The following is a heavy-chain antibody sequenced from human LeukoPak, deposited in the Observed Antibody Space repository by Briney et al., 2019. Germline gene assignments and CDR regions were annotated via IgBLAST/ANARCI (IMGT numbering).Heavy chain of an antibody. Sequence: GGSLRLSCAASGFTFSSYAMHWVRQAPGKGLEWVAVISYDGSNKYYADSVKGRFTISRDNSKNTLYLQMNSLRAEDTAVYYCAKLLGYCSGGSCYDDYWGQGTLVTVSS. CDR1: GFTFSSYA. CDR3: AKLLGYCSGGSCYDDY. D-gene: IGHD2-15*01. V-gene: IGHV3-30-3*02. CDR2: ISYDGSNK. J-gene: IGHJ4*02.